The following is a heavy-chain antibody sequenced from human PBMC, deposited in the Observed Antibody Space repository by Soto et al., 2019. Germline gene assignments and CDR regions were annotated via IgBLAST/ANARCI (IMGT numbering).Heavy chain of an antibody. CDR2: IYWHNDK. V-gene: IGHV2-5*01. D-gene: IGHD3-10*01. CDR1: GFSLSTNGMG. J-gene: IGHJ4*02. CDR3: VHRRRDSGHHGDY. Sequence: GSGPTGEPTQTLTLTCTFSGFSLSTNGMGVGWIRQPPGKALEWLSLIYWHNDKRYSPSLKNRLTVTKDDSKNQVVLTMTDMDPVDTATYYCVHRRRDSGHHGDYWGQGILVTVYS.